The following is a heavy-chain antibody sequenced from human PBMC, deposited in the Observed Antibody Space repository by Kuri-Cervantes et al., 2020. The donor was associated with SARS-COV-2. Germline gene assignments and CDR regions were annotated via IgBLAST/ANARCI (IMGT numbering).Heavy chain of an antibody. V-gene: IGHV3-23*01. Sequence: GASLKISCAASGFTFSSYAMHWVRQAPGKGLEWVSAMRGSGGTIYYADSVKGRFTVSRDNSKNILSLQVNSLRPEDTAVYYCASARCAGGCYLIDHWGQGTLVTVSS. CDR1: GFTFSSYA. D-gene: IGHD2-8*01. J-gene: IGHJ1*01. CDR3: ASARCAGGCYLIDH. CDR2: MRGSGGTI.